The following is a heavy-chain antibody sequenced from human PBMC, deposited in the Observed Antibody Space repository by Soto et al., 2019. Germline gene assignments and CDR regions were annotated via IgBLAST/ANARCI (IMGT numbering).Heavy chain of an antibody. J-gene: IGHJ5*02. CDR3: VIYQKREPFETSGPNWFAT. CDR2: ISSTSSYI. V-gene: IGHV3-21*02. CDR1: RLTFSTYS. Sequence: EVQLVESGGGLVRPGGSLRLSCVVSRLTFSTYSMNWVRQTPGKVLEWGSSISSTSSYIYYRDSVKGRFTISRDNAKNSLYLQMNGLRCEDTAVYYCVIYQKREPFETSGPNWFATWGQGTLVTVSS. D-gene: IGHD6-19*01.